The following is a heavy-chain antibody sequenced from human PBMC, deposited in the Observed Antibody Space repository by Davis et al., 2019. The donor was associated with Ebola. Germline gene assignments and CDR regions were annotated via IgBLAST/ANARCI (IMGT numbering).Heavy chain of an antibody. CDR3: ARVGYPGAFDI. CDR1: GGSISSYY. Sequence: MPGGSLRLSCTVSGGSISSYYWSWIRQPPGKGLEWIGYIYYSGSTNYNPSLKSRVTISVDTSKNQFSLKLSSVTAADTAVYYCARVGYPGAFDIWGQGTMVTVSS. J-gene: IGHJ3*02. V-gene: IGHV4-59*01. D-gene: IGHD1-1*01. CDR2: IYYSGST.